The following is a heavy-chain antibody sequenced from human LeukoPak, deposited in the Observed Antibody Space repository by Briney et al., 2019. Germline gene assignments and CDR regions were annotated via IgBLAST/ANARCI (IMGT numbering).Heavy chain of an antibody. Sequence: ASVKVSCKASGYTFTGYYMHWVRQATGQGLEWMGWMNPNSGNTGYAQKFQGRVTITRNTSISTAYMELSSLRSEDTAVYYCARGKADTAAIDYWGQGTLVTVSS. CDR2: MNPNSGNT. J-gene: IGHJ4*02. D-gene: IGHD6-13*01. V-gene: IGHV1-8*03. CDR3: ARGKADTAAIDY. CDR1: GYTFTGYY.